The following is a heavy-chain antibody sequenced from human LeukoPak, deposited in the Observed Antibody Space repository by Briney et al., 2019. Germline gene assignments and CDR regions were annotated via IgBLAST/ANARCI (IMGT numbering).Heavy chain of an antibody. D-gene: IGHD3-22*01. CDR2: LIPIFGTA. CDR3: ARDFYYYDSSGYYVFDY. Sequence: SVKVSCKASGGTFSSYAISWVRQAPGQGLEWMGGLIPIFGTANYAQKFQGRVTITADESTSTAYMELSSLRSEDTAVYYCARDFYYYDSSGYYVFDYWGQGTLVTVSS. J-gene: IGHJ4*02. CDR1: GGTFSSYA. V-gene: IGHV1-69*13.